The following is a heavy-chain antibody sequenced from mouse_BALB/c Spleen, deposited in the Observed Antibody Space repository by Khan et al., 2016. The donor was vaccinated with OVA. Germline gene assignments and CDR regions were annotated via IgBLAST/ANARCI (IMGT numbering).Heavy chain of an antibody. CDR1: GYSITSDYA. D-gene: IGHD1-1*01. V-gene: IGHV3-2*02. J-gene: IGHJ2*01. Sequence: VQLKESGPGLVKPSQSLSLTCTVTGYSITSDYAWNWIRQFPGNKLEWMGHISYSGNTKSYPSLKSRISISRDTPKNQFFLKLNSVNTEDTATYYSARIYGEDFDYWGQGTALTVSS. CDR2: ISYSGNT. CDR3: ARIYGEDFDY.